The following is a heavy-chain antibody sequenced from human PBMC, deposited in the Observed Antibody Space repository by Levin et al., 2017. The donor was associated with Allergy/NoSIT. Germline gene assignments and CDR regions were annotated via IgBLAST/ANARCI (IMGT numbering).Heavy chain of an antibody. Sequence: PSGGSLRLSCAASGFTFSSYAMSWVRQAPGKGLEWVSSISVSGDNTYYADSVKGRFTISRDTSKNTLYLQMNSLRAEDTAVYYCAKGRGYCSGGSCYSDYWGQGTLVTVSS. V-gene: IGHV3-23*01. D-gene: IGHD2-15*01. CDR1: GFTFSSYA. J-gene: IGHJ4*02. CDR3: AKGRGYCSGGSCYSDY. CDR2: ISVSGDNT.